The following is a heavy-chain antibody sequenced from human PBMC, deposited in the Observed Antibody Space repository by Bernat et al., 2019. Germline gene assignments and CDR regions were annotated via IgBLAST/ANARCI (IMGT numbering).Heavy chain of an antibody. Sequence: EVQLVESGGGLVQPGGSLRLSCGASGFTFSRSWMTWVRQAPGKGLAWVANINQDGTEKNYVESVKGRFTISRDNAKDSLNLQMNSLRVEDTAVYYCTTDGGISAAGGFDNWGQGTLVTVSS. CDR3: TTDGGISAAGGFDN. D-gene: IGHD6-13*01. CDR2: INQDGTEK. V-gene: IGHV3-7*03. CDR1: GFTFSRSW. J-gene: IGHJ4*02.